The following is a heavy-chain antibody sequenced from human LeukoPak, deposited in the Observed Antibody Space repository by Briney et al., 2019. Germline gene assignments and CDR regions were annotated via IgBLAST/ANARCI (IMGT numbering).Heavy chain of an antibody. J-gene: IGHJ4*02. CDR3: ARGHRLWGLPDY. CDR1: GGSISSYY. D-gene: IGHD3-16*01. Sequence: SETLPLTCTVSGGSISSYYWSWIRQPPGKGLEWIGYIYYSGSTNYNPSLKSRVTISVDTSKNQFSLKLSSVTAADTAVYYCARGHRLWGLPDYWGQGTLVTVSS. V-gene: IGHV4-59*01. CDR2: IYYSGST.